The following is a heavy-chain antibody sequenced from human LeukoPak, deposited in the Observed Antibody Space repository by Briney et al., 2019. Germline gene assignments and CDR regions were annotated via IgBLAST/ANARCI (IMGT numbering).Heavy chain of an antibody. Sequence: SETLSLTCTVSGGSIHSSSYYWGWIRQPPGKGLEWIGTIYYNGGTYPNPSLKSRVTISIDTSKNQFSLKLTSVTAADTAVYYCARGHSGSYQRTDAFDIWGRGTLVTVSS. D-gene: IGHD1-26*01. J-gene: IGHJ3*02. CDR3: ARGHSGSYQRTDAFDI. V-gene: IGHV4-39*01. CDR2: IYYNGGT. CDR1: GGSIHSSSYY.